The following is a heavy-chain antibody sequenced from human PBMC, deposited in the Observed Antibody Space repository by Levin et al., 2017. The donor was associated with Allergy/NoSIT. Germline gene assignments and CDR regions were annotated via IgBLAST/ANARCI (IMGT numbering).Heavy chain of an antibody. CDR1: GFTFSSYA. CDR2: ISGSGGST. D-gene: IGHD4-11*01. CDR3: AKDPTVTDSTGHDY. Sequence: PGGSLRLSCAASGFTFSSYAMSWVRQAPGKGLEWVSAISGSGGSTYYADSVKGRFTISRDNSKNTLYLQMNSLRAEDTAVYYCAKDPTVTDSTGHDYWGQGTLVTVSS. J-gene: IGHJ4*02. V-gene: IGHV3-23*01.